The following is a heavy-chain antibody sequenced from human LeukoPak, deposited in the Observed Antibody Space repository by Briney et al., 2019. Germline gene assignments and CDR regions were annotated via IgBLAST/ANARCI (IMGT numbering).Heavy chain of an antibody. Sequence: ASVKVSRKASGYTFTGYYIHWVRQAPGQGLEWMGWSSPNSGGTNYAQKFQGRVTMTRDTSISTAYMELSRLRSDDTAMYYCARGGYYYDSSGYDLDYWGQGTLVTVSS. D-gene: IGHD3-22*01. CDR3: ARGGYYYDSSGYDLDY. CDR1: GYTFTGYY. CDR2: SSPNSGGT. V-gene: IGHV1-2*02. J-gene: IGHJ4*02.